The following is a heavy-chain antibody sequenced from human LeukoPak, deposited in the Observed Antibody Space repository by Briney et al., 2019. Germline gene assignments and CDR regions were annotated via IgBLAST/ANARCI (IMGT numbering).Heavy chain of an antibody. CDR2: ISYDGSNK. V-gene: IGHV3-30*18. J-gene: IGHJ3*02. Sequence: GRSLRLSCAASGFTFSSYGMHWVGQAPGKGLEWVAVISYDGSNKYYADSVKGRFTISRDNSKNTLYLQMNSLRAEDTAVYYCAKAIWFGELLPADAFDIWGQGTMVTVSS. D-gene: IGHD3-10*01. CDR1: GFTFSSYG. CDR3: AKAIWFGELLPADAFDI.